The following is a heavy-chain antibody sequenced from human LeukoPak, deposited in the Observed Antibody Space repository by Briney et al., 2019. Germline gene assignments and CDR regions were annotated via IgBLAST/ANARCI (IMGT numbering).Heavy chain of an antibody. CDR2: IYTSGTT. CDR1: GGSISSYY. D-gene: IGHD2-15*01. Sequence: SETLSLTCTVSGGSISSYYWSWIRQPAGKGLEWIGLIYTSGTTNYNPSLKSRVSMSVDTSKNQFSLKLSSVTAADTAVYYCARDPVEAGGAFDIWGQGTMVTVSS. V-gene: IGHV4-4*07. J-gene: IGHJ3*02. CDR3: ARDPVEAGGAFDI.